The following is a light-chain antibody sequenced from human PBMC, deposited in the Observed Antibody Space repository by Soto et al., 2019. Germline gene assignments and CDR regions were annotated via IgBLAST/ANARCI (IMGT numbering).Light chain of an antibody. V-gene: IGKV1-5*03. CDR2: EAS. CDR1: QSINNW. J-gene: IGKJ1*01. CDR3: QQYNSFSLWT. Sequence: DIQMIQSPSTLSASVGDRFTVTCRASQSINNWLAWYQLKPGKAPKLLIYEASSLESGVPSRFSGTGSGTEFTIIISSLQPDDFANYYCQQYNSFSLWTFGQGTKVDIK.